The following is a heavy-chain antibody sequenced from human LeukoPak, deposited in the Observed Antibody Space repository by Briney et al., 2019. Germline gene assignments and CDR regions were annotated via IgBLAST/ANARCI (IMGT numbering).Heavy chain of an antibody. CDR2: ISGSGGST. Sequence: GGSLRLSCAASGFTFSSYAMSWVRQAPGKGLERVSAISGSGGSTYYADSVKGRFTISRDNSKNTLYLQMNSLRAEDTAVYYCARIRITMVRGVNDAFDIWGQGTMVTVSS. D-gene: IGHD3-10*01. J-gene: IGHJ3*02. CDR1: GFTFSSYA. CDR3: ARIRITMVRGVNDAFDI. V-gene: IGHV3-23*01.